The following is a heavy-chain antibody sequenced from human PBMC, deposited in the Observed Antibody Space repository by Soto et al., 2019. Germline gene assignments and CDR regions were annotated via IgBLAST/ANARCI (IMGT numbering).Heavy chain of an antibody. CDR3: ARGITIYYGMDV. V-gene: IGHV1-69*02. CDR1: GGTFSSYT. CDR2: IIPILGIA. Sequence: QVQLVQSGAEVKKPGSSVKVSCKASGGTFSSYTISWVRQAPGQGLEWMGRIIPILGIANYAQKFQGRVTITADKSTSTADMELSSLRSEDTAVYYCARGITIYYGMDVWGQGTTVTVSS. J-gene: IGHJ6*02. D-gene: IGHD3-9*01.